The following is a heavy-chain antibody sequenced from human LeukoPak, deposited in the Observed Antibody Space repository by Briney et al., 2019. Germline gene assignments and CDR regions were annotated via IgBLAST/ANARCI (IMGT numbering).Heavy chain of an antibody. D-gene: IGHD6-6*01. CDR2: ITSSGSRT. J-gene: IGHJ4*02. CDR3: ARDTARHLNYFDY. Sequence: PGGSLRLSCSASGFIFSTYNMNWVRQAPGKALEWVSSITSSGSRTFYADSVKGRYTISRDNAKNSLYLQMNSLRAEDTAVYYCARDTARHLNYFDYWGQGTLVTVSS. CDR1: GFIFSTYN. V-gene: IGHV3-21*01.